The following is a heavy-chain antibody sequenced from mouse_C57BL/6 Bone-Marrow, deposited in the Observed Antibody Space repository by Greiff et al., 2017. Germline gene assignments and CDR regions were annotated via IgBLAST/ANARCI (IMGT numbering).Heavy chain of an antibody. CDR3: ARRIITTVVAGNFDV. J-gene: IGHJ1*03. D-gene: IGHD1-1*01. Sequence: EVHLVESGGGLVQPGESLKLSCESNEYEFPSHDMSWVRKTPEKRLELVAAINSDGGSTYYPDTMERRFIISRDNTKKTLYLQMSSLRSEDTALYYCARRIITTVVAGNFDVWGTGTTVTVSS. CDR2: INSDGGST. CDR1: EYEFPSHD. V-gene: IGHV5-2*01.